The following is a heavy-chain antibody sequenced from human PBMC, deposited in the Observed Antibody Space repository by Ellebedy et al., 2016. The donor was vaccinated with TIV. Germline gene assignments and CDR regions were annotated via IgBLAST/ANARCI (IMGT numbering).Heavy chain of an antibody. CDR3: ARDFGGNSGQTD. Sequence: SETLSLTXTVSGGSISSGGYYWTWIRQLPGKGLDWIGYIYHSGATFYNPSLKSRLTLSVDTSQNHFSLKLTSVTAADTAIYYCARDFGGNSGQTDWGQGTPVTVSS. CDR1: GGSISSGGYY. J-gene: IGHJ4*02. CDR2: IYHSGAT. V-gene: IGHV4-31*03. D-gene: IGHD4-23*01.